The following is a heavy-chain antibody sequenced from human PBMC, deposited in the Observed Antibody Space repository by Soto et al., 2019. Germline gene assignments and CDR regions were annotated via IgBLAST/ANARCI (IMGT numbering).Heavy chain of an antibody. V-gene: IGHV1-69*13. CDR2: IIPIFGTA. D-gene: IGHD6-13*01. Sequence: SVKVSCKASGGTFSSYAISWVRQAPGQGLEWMGGIIPIFGTANYAQKFQGRVTITADESTSTAYMELSSLRSEDTAVYYCARSAAAGLYYFDYWGQGTLVTVSS. J-gene: IGHJ4*02. CDR1: GGTFSSYA. CDR3: ARSAAAGLYYFDY.